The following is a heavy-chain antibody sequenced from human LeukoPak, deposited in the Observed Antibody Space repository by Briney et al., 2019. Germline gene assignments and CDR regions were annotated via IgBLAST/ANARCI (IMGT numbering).Heavy chain of an antibody. CDR2: ISSSSSTI. D-gene: IGHD4-11*01. CDR3: ARDPGFDYSP. V-gene: IGHV3-48*04. Sequence: GGSLRLSCAASGFTFSSYAMSWVRQAPGKGLEWVSYISSSSSTIYYADSVKGQFTISRDNAKNSLYLQMNSLRVDDTAIYYCARDPGFDYSPWGQGTLVTVSS. CDR1: GFTFSSYA. J-gene: IGHJ4*02.